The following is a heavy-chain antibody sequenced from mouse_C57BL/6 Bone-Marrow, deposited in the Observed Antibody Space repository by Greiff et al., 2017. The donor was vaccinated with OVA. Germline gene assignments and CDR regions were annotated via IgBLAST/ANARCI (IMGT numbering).Heavy chain of an antibody. CDR2: INPYNGGT. V-gene: IGHV1-19*01. D-gene: IGHD2-12*01. CDR3: ARSCYVHFDY. CDR1: GYTFTDYY. Sequence: EVQLQQSGPVLVKPGASVKMSCKASGYTFTDYYMNWVKQSHGKSLEWIGVINPYNGGTSYNQKFKGKATLTVDKSSSTAYMELNSLTSEDSAVYYCARSCYVHFDYWGQGTTLTVSS. J-gene: IGHJ2*01.